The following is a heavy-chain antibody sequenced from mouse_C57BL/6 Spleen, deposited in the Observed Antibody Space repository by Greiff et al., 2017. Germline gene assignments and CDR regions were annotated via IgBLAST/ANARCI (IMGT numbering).Heavy chain of an antibody. CDR3: ATRGLYYYGSSYDAMDY. V-gene: IGHV1-66*01. Sequence: QVQLQQSGPELVKPGASVKISCKASGYSFTSYYIHWVKQRPGQGLEWIGWIYPGSGNTKYNEKFKGKATLTADTSSSTAYMQLSSLTSEDSAVYDGATRGLYYYGSSYDAMDYWGQGTSVTVSS. D-gene: IGHD1-1*01. CDR1: GYSFTSYY. J-gene: IGHJ4*01. CDR2: IYPGSGNT.